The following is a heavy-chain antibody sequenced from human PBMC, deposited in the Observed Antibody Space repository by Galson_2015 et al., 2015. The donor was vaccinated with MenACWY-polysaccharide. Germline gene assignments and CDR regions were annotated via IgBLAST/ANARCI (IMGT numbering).Heavy chain of an antibody. J-gene: IGHJ4*02. CDR2: MRNKASGGTI. D-gene: IGHD6-19*01. CDR1: GFTFGDHS. V-gene: IGHV3-49*03. CDR3: ARGYNSPTY. Sequence: SLRLSCATSGFTFGDHSMSWFRQAPGKGLEWVGFMRNKASGGTIEYGASVKGRFTISRDDSKSIAYLQMNSLKSEDTAVYFCARGYNSPTYWGQGTLVTVSS.